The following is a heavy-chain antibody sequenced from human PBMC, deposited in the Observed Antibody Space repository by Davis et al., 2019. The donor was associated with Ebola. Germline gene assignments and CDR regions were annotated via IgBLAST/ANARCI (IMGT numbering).Heavy chain of an antibody. CDR3: ARIRGTGDRRGEDH. V-gene: IGHV4-39*01. CDR1: GDSITSSPYY. CDR2: IYYSGST. Sequence: PSETLSLTCTVSGDSITSSPYYWGWIRQPPGKGLEWIGNIYYSGSTKYNPSLQGRVTMSIDTPRDQFALRLHSVTAADTAVYYCARIRGTGDRRGEDHWGQGILVTVSP. D-gene: IGHD7-27*01. J-gene: IGHJ4*02.